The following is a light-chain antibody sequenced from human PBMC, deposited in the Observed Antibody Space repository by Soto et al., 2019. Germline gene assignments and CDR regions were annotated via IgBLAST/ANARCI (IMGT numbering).Light chain of an antibody. J-gene: IGKJ3*01. V-gene: IGKV3-20*01. CDR1: QSISSSY. Sequence: EIVVTQSPGTLSLSPGERATLSCRASQSISSSYLAWYQQKPDQAPRLLIYGASSRATGIPGRFSGSGSGTDFTLTISRLETEDFAVYYCQQYSRSPFTFGPGTKVDIK. CDR2: GAS. CDR3: QQYSRSPFT.